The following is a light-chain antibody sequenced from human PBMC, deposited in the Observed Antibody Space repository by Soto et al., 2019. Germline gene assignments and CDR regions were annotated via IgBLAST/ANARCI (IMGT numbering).Light chain of an antibody. J-gene: IGKJ1*01. CDR3: QQANSFPRT. Sequence: DIQMTXXXXSVSASVGDRVTITCRASQAISTWLAWYQQKPGKAPKLLIYAASNLQTGVPSRFSGSGSGTDFTLTISSLQPEDFATYYCQQANSFPRTFGQGTKVEIK. CDR1: QAISTW. V-gene: IGKV1D-12*01. CDR2: AAS.